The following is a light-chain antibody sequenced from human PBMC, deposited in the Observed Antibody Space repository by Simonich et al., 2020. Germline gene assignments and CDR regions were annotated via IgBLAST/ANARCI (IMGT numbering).Light chain of an antibody. CDR2: WAS. CDR1: QSVLYSSNNKNY. V-gene: IGKV4-1*01. J-gene: IGKJ2*01. CDR3: QQYYSTPMYT. Sequence: DIVLTQSPDSLAVSLGERATIHCKSSQSVLYSSNNKNYLAWYQQKPGQPPKLLIYWASTRESGVPDRFSGSGSGTDFTLTIRSLQAEDVAVYYCQQYYSTPMYTFGQGTKLEIK.